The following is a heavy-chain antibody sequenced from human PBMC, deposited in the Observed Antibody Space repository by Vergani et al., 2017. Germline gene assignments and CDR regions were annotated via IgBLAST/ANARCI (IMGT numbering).Heavy chain of an antibody. J-gene: IGHJ3*02. Sequence: QVQLQESGPGLVKPSETLSLTCTVSGGPISSYYWSWIRQPPGKGLEWIGYIYYSGSTNYNPSLRSRVTISVDTSKNQFSLKLSSVTAADTAVYYCARVSLGDDAFDIWGQGTMVTVSS. V-gene: IGHV4-59*01. CDR2: IYYSGST. CDR3: ARVSLGDDAFDI. D-gene: IGHD3-10*01. CDR1: GGPISSYY.